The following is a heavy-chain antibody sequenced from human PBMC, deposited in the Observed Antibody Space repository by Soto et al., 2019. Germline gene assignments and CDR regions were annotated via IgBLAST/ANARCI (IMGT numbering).Heavy chain of an antibody. V-gene: IGHV3-13*04. Sequence: GGSLRLSCAASGFTFSSYDMHWVRQATGKGLEWVSAIGTAGDTYYPGSVKGRFTISRENAKNSLYLQMNSLRAGDTAVYYCVRDVLPLSTVWFYRNSFDPWDKRPLGTVSS. D-gene: IGHD3-10*01. J-gene: IGHJ5*02. CDR2: IGTAGDT. CDR3: VRDVLPLSTVWFYRNSFDP. CDR1: GFTFSSYD.